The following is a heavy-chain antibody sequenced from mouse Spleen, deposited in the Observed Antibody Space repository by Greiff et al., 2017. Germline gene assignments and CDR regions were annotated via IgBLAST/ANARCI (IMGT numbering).Heavy chain of an antibody. CDR2: IDPSDSYT. V-gene: IGHV1S127*01. D-gene: IGHD2-14*01. CDR1: GYTFTSYW. J-gene: IGHJ2*01. CDR3: TRDYRFDY. Sequence: QVQLQQSGAELVKPGASVKMSCKASGYTFTSYWMHWVKQRPGQGLEWIGVIDPSDSYTSYNQKFKGKATLTVDTSSSTAYMQLSSLTSEDSAVYYCTRDYRFDYWGQGTTLTVSS.